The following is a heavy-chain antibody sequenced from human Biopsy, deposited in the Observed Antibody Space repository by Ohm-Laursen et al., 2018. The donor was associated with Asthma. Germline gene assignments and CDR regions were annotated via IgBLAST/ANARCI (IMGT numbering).Heavy chain of an antibody. CDR2: ITYDGAKT. V-gene: IGHV3-30-3*02. J-gene: IGHJ4*02. CDR1: GFKFSSYA. D-gene: IGHD1-26*01. Sequence: SLRLSCAASGFKFSSYAFHWVRQAPGKGLEWVALITYDGAKTLYGDSVKGRFTVSRDSSENSLFLQMNSLRVEDTAVFYCARAKSGSFYSPADYWGQGTLVTVSS. CDR3: ARAKSGSFYSPADY.